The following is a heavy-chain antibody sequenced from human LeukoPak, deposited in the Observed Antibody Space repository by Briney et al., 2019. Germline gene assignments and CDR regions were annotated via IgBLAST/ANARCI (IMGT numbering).Heavy chain of an antibody. J-gene: IGHJ4*02. CDR2: INTNTGNP. CDR3: AVAEKYYSSGYYDPFDY. V-gene: IGHV7-4-1*02. Sequence: ASVKVSCKASGYTFTSYAMNWVRQAPGQGLEWMGWINTNTGNPTYAQGFTGRFVFSLDTSVSTAYLQISSLKAEDTAVYYCAVAEKYYSSGYYDPFDYWGQGTLVTVSS. CDR1: GYTFTSYA. D-gene: IGHD3-22*01.